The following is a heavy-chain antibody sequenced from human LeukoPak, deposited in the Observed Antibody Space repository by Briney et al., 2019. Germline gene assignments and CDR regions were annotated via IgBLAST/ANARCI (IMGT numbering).Heavy chain of an antibody. CDR2: ISGSGGST. V-gene: IGHV3-23*01. J-gene: IGHJ4*02. D-gene: IGHD3-10*01. CDR1: GFTFSSYA. Sequence: SGGSLRLSCAASGFTFSSYAMSWVRQAPGKGLEWVSAISGSGGSTYYADSVKGRFTISRDNSKNTLYLQMNSLRAEDTAVYYCAKESLPDYGSGSYSFDYWGQGTLVTVSS. CDR3: AKESLPDYGSGSYSFDY.